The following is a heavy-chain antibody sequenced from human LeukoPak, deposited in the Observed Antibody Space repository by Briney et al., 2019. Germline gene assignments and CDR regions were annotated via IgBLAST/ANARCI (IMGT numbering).Heavy chain of an antibody. CDR3: ARGKLLRYFDWLSTTYYYYYYMDV. D-gene: IGHD3-9*01. J-gene: IGHJ6*03. CDR1: GYTFTGYY. V-gene: IGHV1-2*02. Sequence: ASVKVSCKASGYTFTGYYMHWVRQAPGQGLEWMGWINPNSGGTNYAQKFQGRVTMTRDTSISTAYMELSRLRSDDTAVYYCARGKLLRYFDWLSTTYYYYYYMDVWGKGTTVTVSS. CDR2: INPNSGGT.